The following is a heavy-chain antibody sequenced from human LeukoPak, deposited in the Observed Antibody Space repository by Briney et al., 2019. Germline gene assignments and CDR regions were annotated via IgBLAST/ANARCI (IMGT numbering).Heavy chain of an antibody. CDR3: ATVASGWYPGY. Sequence: SETLSLTCTVSGGSISSFYYTWIRQPPGKGLEWIGYIDSSGITNYNSSLNSRVTISLDTSQNQFSLKLNSVTAADPAVYYCATVASGWYPGYWGQGALVTVAS. D-gene: IGHD6-19*01. CDR2: IDSSGIT. J-gene: IGHJ4*02. V-gene: IGHV4-59*01. CDR1: GGSISSFY.